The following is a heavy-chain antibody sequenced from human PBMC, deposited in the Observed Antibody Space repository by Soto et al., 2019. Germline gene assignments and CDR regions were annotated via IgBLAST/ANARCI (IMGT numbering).Heavy chain of an antibody. V-gene: IGHV4-59*12. CDR1: GGSISPND. CDR2: IYYSGNT. Sequence: ASETLSLTCTVSGGSISPNDWSWIRQPPGKGLEWIGYIYYSGNTCYNPSLKSRVTISVDRSKNQFSLKLSSVTAADTAVYYCAAGGGLPRYYWGQGTLVTVSS. CDR3: AAGGGLPRYY. J-gene: IGHJ4*02. D-gene: IGHD5-12*01.